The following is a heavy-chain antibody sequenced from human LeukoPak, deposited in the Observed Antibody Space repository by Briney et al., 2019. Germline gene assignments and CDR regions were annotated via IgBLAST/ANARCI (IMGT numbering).Heavy chain of an antibody. J-gene: IGHJ4*02. Sequence: ASVKVSCKASGYTFTGYYMHWVRQAPGQGLEWMGWINPNSGGTNYAQKFEGRVTMTRDTSISTAYMELSGLRSDDTAVYYCASVSGHYSDSIAYYTISRPFDYWGQGTLVTVSS. CDR1: GYTFTGYY. D-gene: IGHD3-22*01. V-gene: IGHV1-2*02. CDR3: ASVSGHYSDSIAYYTISRPFDY. CDR2: INPNSGGT.